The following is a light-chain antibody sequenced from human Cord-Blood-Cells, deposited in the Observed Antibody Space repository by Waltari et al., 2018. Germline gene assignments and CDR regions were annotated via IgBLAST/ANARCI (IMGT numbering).Light chain of an antibody. CDR1: SSDVGGYNY. V-gene: IGLV2-11*01. J-gene: IGLJ1*01. Sequence: QSALTQPRSVSGSPGQSVTISCTGTSSDVGGYNYVSWYQQHPGKAPKLLIYDVSKRPSGVPVRFSGSKSGNTASLTISGLQAEDEADYYCCSYAGSYTYVFGPGTKVTVL. CDR3: CSYAGSYTYV. CDR2: DVS.